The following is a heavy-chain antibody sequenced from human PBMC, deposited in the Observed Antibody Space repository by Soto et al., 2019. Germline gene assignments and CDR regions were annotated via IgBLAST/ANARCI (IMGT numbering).Heavy chain of an antibody. CDR2: MNPNSGNT. Sequence: QVQLVQSGAEVKKPGASVKVSCKASGYTFTSYDINWVRQATGQGLEGMGWMNPNSGNTGYAQKFQGRVTMTRNTSLSTAYMGLSSMRSEDTAVYYCPRTLYGDNVAYWGQGTLVTVSS. D-gene: IGHD4-17*01. V-gene: IGHV1-8*01. J-gene: IGHJ4*02. CDR3: PRTLYGDNVAY. CDR1: GYTFTSYD.